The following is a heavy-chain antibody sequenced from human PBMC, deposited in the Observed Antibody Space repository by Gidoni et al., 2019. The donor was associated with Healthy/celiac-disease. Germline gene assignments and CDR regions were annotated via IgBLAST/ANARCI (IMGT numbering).Heavy chain of an antibody. V-gene: IGHV3-48*02. Sequence: VQLVESGGGLVQPGGSLRLSCAASGFTFSSYSLNWVRQAPGKGLEWVSYISSSSSTIYYADAVKGRFTISRDNAKNSLYLQMNSLRDEDTAVYYCARDHTRAYYYDSSGHYDYWGQGTLVTVSS. CDR2: ISSSSSTI. D-gene: IGHD3-22*01. CDR3: ARDHTRAYYYDSSGHYDY. CDR1: GFTFSSYS. J-gene: IGHJ4*02.